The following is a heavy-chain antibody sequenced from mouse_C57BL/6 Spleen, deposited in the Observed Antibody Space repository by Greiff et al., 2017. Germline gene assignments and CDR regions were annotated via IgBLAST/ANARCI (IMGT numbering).Heavy chain of an antibody. CDR1: GYTFTSYW. CDR2: IDPSDSYT. V-gene: IGHV1-59*01. CDR3: ARDRLREAMDY. Sequence: QVQLQQPGAELVRPGTSVKLSCKASGYTFTSYWMHWVKQRPGQGLEWIGVIDPSDSYTNYNQKFKGKATLTVDTSSSTAYMQLSSLTSEDSAVYYCARDRLREAMDYWGQGTSVTVSS. D-gene: IGHD3-2*02. J-gene: IGHJ4*01.